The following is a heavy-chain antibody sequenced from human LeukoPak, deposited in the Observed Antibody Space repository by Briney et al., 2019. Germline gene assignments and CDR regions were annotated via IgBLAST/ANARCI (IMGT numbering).Heavy chain of an antibody. J-gene: IGHJ4*02. V-gene: IGHV4-59*12. CDR2: IYYSGST. D-gene: IGHD1-1*01. CDR1: GGSISSYY. CDR3: SRGDDPYKVGNY. Sequence: SETLSLTSTVSGGSISSYYWSWIRQPPGKGLEWIGYIYYSGSTNYNPSLKSRVTISVDTSKNQFSLKLTSVTAADTAVYYCSRGDDPYKVGNYWGQGTLVTVSS.